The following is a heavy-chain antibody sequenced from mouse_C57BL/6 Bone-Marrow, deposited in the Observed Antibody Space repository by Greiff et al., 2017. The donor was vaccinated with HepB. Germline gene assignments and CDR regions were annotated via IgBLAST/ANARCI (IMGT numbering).Heavy chain of an antibody. CDR1: GFTFSSYT. J-gene: IGHJ3*01. CDR2: VSGGGGNT. CDR3: ASPAFAWFAY. Sequence: EVQRVESGGGLVKPGGSLKLSCAASGFTFSSYTMSWVRQTPEKRLEWVATVSGGGGNTYYPDSVKGRFTISRDNAKNTLYLQMSSLRSEDTALYYCASPAFAWFAYWGQGTLVTVSA. V-gene: IGHV5-9*01.